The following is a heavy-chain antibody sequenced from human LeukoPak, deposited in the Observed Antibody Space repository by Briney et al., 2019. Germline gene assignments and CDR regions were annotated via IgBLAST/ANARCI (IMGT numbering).Heavy chain of an antibody. Sequence: GASVKVSCKASGYTFTSYGISWVRQAPGHGLEWMGWISAYNGNTNYAQKLQGRVTMTTDTSTSTAYMELRSLRSDDTAVYYCARDLQLGSGRWGGDYWGQGTLVTVSS. CDR1: GYTFTSYG. CDR2: ISAYNGNT. J-gene: IGHJ4*02. CDR3: ARDLQLGSGRWGGDY. D-gene: IGHD6-19*01. V-gene: IGHV1-18*01.